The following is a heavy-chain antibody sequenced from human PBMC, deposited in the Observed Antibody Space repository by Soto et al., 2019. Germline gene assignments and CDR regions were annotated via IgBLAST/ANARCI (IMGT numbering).Heavy chain of an antibody. CDR1: RFTFSSYS. CDR2: ISSSSSYI. CDR3: ERASRWSSYGMDV. V-gene: IGHV3-21*01. D-gene: IGHD2-15*01. Sequence: GGSLRLSCAASRFTFSSYSMNWVRQAPGKGLEWVSSISSSSSYIYYADSVKGRFTISRDNAKNSLYLQMNSLRAEDTAVYYCERASRWSSYGMDVWGQGTTVTVSS. J-gene: IGHJ6*02.